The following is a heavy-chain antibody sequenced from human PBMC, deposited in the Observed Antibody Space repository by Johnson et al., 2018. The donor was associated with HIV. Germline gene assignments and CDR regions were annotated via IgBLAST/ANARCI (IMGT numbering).Heavy chain of an antibody. Sequence: VQLVESGGGLIQPGGSLRLSCAASGFTVSSNYMSWVRQAPGKGLEWVSVIYSGGSTYYADSVKGRFTISRDNSKNTLYLQMNSLRAEDTAVYYCARAPQTYNWNYMMAFDMWGQGTMVTVSP. V-gene: IGHV3-53*01. D-gene: IGHD1-7*01. J-gene: IGHJ3*02. CDR2: IYSGGST. CDR1: GFTVSSNY. CDR3: ARAPQTYNWNYMMAFDM.